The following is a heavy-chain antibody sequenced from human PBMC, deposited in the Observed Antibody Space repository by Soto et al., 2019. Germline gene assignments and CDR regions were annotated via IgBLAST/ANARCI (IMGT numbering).Heavy chain of an antibody. V-gene: IGHV1-69*02. CDR1: GGTFSSYT. J-gene: IGHJ4*02. Sequence: SVKVSCKASGGTFSSYTISWVRQAPGQGLEWMGRIIPILGIANYAQKFQGRVTITADKSTSTAYMELSSLRSEDTAIYYCAKVSSSWYAGFFDLWGQGTLVTVSS. CDR2: IIPILGIA. D-gene: IGHD6-13*01. CDR3: AKVSSSWYAGFFDL.